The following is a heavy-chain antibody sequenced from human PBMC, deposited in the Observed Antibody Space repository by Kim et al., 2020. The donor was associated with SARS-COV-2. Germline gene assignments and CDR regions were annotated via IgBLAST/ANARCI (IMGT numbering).Heavy chain of an antibody. J-gene: IGHJ6*02. Sequence: TNYNPSLKSRVTISVDKSKNQFSLKLSSVTAADTAVYCCARDTGFYGMDVWGQGTTVTVSS. V-gene: IGHV4-4*01. D-gene: IGHD3-10*01. CDR2: T. CDR3: ARDTGFYGMDV.